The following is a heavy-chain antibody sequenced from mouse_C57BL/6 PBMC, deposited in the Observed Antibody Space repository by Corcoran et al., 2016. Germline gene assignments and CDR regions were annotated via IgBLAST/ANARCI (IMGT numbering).Heavy chain of an antibody. CDR3: ARWVLRYYYAMDY. V-gene: IGHV1-26*01. Sequence: EVQLQQSGPELVKPGASVKISCKASGYTFTDYYMNWVKQSHGKSLEWIGDINPNNGGTSYNQKFKGKATLTVDKSSSTAYMELRSLTSEDSAVYYCARWVLRYYYAMDYWGQGPQSPSPQ. D-gene: IGHD1-1*01. J-gene: IGHJ4*01. CDR2: INPNNGGT. CDR1: GYTFTDYY.